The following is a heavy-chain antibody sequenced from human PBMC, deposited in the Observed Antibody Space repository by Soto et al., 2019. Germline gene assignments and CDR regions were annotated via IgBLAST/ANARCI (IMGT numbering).Heavy chain of an antibody. V-gene: IGHV3-30-3*01. Sequence: PGGSLRLSCAASGFTFSSYAMHWVRQAPGKGLEWVAVISYDGSNKYYADSVKGRFTISRDNSKNTLYLQMNSLRAEDTAVYYCAREVREQQLVNGMNVWGQGTTVTVSS. CDR1: GFTFSSYA. J-gene: IGHJ6*02. CDR3: AREVREQQLVNGMNV. CDR2: ISYDGSNK. D-gene: IGHD6-13*01.